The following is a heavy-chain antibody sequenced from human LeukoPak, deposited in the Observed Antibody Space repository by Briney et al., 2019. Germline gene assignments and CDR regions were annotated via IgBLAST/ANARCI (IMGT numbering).Heavy chain of an antibody. CDR3: AREASQLWLNKVDY. D-gene: IGHD5-18*01. J-gene: IGHJ4*02. Sequence: GRSLRLSCAASEFTFSTYAMNWVRQAPGKGLEWVAVISYDGSNKYYADSVKGRFTISRDNSKNTLYLQMNSLRAEDTAVYYCAREASQLWLNKVDYWGQGTLVTVSS. CDR2: ISYDGSNK. V-gene: IGHV3-30-3*01. CDR1: EFTFSTYA.